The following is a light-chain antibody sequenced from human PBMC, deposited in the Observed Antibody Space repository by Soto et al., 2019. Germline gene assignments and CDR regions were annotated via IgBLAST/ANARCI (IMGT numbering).Light chain of an antibody. CDR2: GAS. V-gene: IGKV3-15*01. CDR3: QQGHNWPLT. CDR1: QSISSE. J-gene: IGKJ2*01. Sequence: EIVRTQSPATLSVSPGESATLSCRASQSISSELAWYQQKPGQPPRLLIYGASTRATGVPARFTGSGSGSEFILTISGLQSEDCAVYYCQQGHNWPLTFGQGTRLEI.